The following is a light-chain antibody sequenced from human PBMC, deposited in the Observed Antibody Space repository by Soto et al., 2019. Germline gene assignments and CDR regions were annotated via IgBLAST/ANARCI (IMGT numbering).Light chain of an antibody. CDR2: GAS. CDR1: QSVSSN. CDR3: QQRSNWPPLT. V-gene: IGKV3D-15*01. J-gene: IGKJ4*01. Sequence: EIVMTQSPATLSLSPGERATLSCRASQSVSSNLAWYQQKPGQAPRLLIYGASTRATGIPARFSGSGSGTDFTLTISSLESEDFAVYYCQQRSNWPPLTFGGGTKVEIK.